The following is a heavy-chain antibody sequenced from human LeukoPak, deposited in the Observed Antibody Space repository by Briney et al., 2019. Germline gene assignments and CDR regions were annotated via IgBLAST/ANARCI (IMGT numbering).Heavy chain of an antibody. D-gene: IGHD5-18*01. CDR1: GYSISSGYY. CDR2: IYHSGST. V-gene: IGHV4-38-2*02. J-gene: IGHJ4*02. CDR3: ARDYQGGYGDKTVDY. Sequence: SETLSLTCTVSGYSISSGYYWGWIRQPPGKGLEWIGGIYHSGSTYYSPSLKSRVTISVDTSKNQFSLKLSSVTAADTAVYYCARDYQGGYGDKTVDYWGQGTLVTVSS.